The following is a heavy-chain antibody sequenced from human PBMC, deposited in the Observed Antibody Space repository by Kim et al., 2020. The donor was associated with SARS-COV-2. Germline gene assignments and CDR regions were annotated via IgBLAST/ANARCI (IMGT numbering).Heavy chain of an antibody. CDR3: ARGRLYYDFWSGYYTSTPQADFDY. D-gene: IGHD3-3*01. CDR2: INHSGST. Sequence: SETLSLTCAVYGGSFSGYYWSWIRQPPGKGLEWIGEINHSGSTNYNPSLKSRVTISVDTSKNQFSLKLSSVTAADTAVYYCARGRLYYDFWSGYYTSTPQADFDYWGQGTLVTVSS. V-gene: IGHV4-34*01. J-gene: IGHJ4*02. CDR1: GGSFSGYY.